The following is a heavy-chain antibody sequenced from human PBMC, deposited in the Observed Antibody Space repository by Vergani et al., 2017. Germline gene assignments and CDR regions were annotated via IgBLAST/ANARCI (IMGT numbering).Heavy chain of an antibody. CDR2: FFSGGST. D-gene: IGHD1-1*01. Sequence: VQLVESGGGVVQPGRSLRLSCAASGFTFSSFAMHWVPQAPGKGLDWVSVFFSGGSTYSADSVKGRFTISSDNSKNTLYLQMNSLRAVDTAVYYCARAISGNWYYYYYYMDVWGKGTTVTVSS. CDR3: ARAISGNWYYYYYYMDV. CDR1: GFTFSSFA. J-gene: IGHJ6*03. V-gene: IGHV3-66*02.